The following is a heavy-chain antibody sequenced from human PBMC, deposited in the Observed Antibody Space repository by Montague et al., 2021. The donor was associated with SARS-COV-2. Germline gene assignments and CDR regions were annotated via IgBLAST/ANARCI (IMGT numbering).Heavy chain of an antibody. CDR3: ARETFSGYSYGRGSYYYYYGMDV. V-gene: IGHV4-61*02. D-gene: IGHD5-18*01. CDR1: GGSISSGSYY. J-gene: IGHJ6*02. Sequence: TLSLTCTVSGGSISSGSYYWSWIRQPAGKGLEWIGRIYTSGSTNYNPSLKSRVTISVDTSKNQFSLKLSSVTAADTAVHYCARETFSGYSYGRGSYYYYYGMDVWGQGTTVTVSS. CDR2: IYTSGST.